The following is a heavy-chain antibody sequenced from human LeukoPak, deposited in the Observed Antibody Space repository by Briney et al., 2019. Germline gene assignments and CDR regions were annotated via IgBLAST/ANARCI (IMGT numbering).Heavy chain of an antibody. CDR3: ARGLPSPIDHYYFDY. CDR1: GYTFTGYY. Sequence: ASVTVSRKASGYTFTGYYKHWGRHAPGQGIERKGWINPNSGVTNYAQKFQGRVTMTRDTSISTAYMELSRLTSDDTAVYFCARGLPSPIDHYYFDYWGQGSLVTVSS. D-gene: IGHD5-12*01. V-gene: IGHV1-2*02. J-gene: IGHJ4*02. CDR2: INPNSGVT.